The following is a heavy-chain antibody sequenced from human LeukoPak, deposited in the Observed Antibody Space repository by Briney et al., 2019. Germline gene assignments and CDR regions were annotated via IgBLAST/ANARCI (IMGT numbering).Heavy chain of an antibody. D-gene: IGHD3-10*01. CDR2: ISGSGATT. V-gene: IGHV3-23*01. CDR3: ARGRVITMVRGVLVY. J-gene: IGHJ4*02. CDR1: GFTFSSYV. Sequence: PGGSLRLSCAASGFTFSSYVMSWVRQAPGKGLEWVSAISGSGATTYYADSVKGRFTISRDNAKNSLYLQMNSLRAEDTAVYYCARGRVITMVRGVLVYWGQGTLVTVSS.